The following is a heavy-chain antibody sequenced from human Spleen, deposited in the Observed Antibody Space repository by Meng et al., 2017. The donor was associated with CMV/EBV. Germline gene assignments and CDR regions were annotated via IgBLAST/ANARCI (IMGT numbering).Heavy chain of an antibody. V-gene: IGHV3-21*01. D-gene: IGHD1-26*01. CDR2: ISSSSSYI. Sequence: LSCAASGFTFSSYSMNWVRQAPGEGLEWVSSISSSSSYIYYADSVKGRFTISRDNAKNSLYLQMNSLRAEDTAVYYCASGPIVGAPGYWGQGTLVTVSS. J-gene: IGHJ4*02. CDR1: GFTFSSYS. CDR3: ASGPIVGAPGY.